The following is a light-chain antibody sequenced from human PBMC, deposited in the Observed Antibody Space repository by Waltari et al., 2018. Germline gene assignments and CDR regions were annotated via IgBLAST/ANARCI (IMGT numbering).Light chain of an antibody. Sequence: EVVMTQSPATLSVSPGERVTLSCRASQSVNRFVAWYQQKPGQAPRLLIYGASTRATGIPARFSVSGSGTEFTLTISSLQSEDFAVYYCQQYNDWPPLTFGGGTKLEIK. J-gene: IGKJ4*01. CDR1: QSVNRF. CDR3: QQYNDWPPLT. CDR2: GAS. V-gene: IGKV3-15*01.